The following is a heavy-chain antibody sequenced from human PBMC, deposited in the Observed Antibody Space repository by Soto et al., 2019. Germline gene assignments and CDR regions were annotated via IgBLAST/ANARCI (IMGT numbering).Heavy chain of an antibody. CDR2: INHSGST. J-gene: IGHJ6*02. CDR1: GGSFSCYY. V-gene: IGHV4-34*01. Sequence: SETLSLTCAVYGGSFSCYYWSWIRQPPGKGLEWIGEINHSGSTNYNPSLKSRVTISVDTSKNQFSLKLSSVTAADTAVYYCARMGYYDILTGLPSYYYYYGMDVWGQGTTVTVSS. D-gene: IGHD3-9*01. CDR3: ARMGYYDILTGLPSYYYYYGMDV.